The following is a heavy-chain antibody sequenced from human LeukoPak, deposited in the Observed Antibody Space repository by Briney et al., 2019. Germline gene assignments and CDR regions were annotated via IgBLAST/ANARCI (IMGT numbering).Heavy chain of an antibody. J-gene: IGHJ4*02. V-gene: IGHV3-30*03. CDR1: GFTFSSFG. Sequence: GGSLRLSCAASGFTFSSFGMHWVRQAPGKGLEWVAVISYDGSSKYYADSVKGRFTISRDNSKNTLYLQMNSLRAEDTAVYYCARVGPDYWGQGTLVTVSS. CDR2: ISYDGSSK. CDR3: ARVGPDY.